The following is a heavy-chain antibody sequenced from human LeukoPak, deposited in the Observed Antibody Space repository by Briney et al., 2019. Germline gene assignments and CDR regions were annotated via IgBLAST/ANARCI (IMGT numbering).Heavy chain of an antibody. CDR3: ASPRALYCSSTSCQTANGAFDI. D-gene: IGHD2-2*01. Sequence: GPSVKVSCKASGGTFSSYTISWVRQAPGQGLEWMGRIIPILGIANYAQKFQGRVTITADKSTSTAYMELSSLRSEDTAVYYCASPRALYCSSTSCQTANGAFDIWGQGTMVTVSS. V-gene: IGHV1-69*02. CDR1: GGTFSSYT. CDR2: IIPILGIA. J-gene: IGHJ3*02.